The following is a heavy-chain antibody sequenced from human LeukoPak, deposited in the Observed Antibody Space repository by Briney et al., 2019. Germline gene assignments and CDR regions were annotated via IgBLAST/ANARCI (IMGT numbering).Heavy chain of an antibody. CDR1: GFSVSTKY. CDR2: IYSGGST. CDR3: ARITIAVAGRGFDY. D-gene: IGHD6-19*01. J-gene: IGHJ4*02. Sequence: PGGSLRLSCAASGFSVSTKYMSWVRQPPGKGLEWVSVIYSGGSTYYADSVKGRFTISRDNSKNTLYLQMNSLRVEDTAVYYCARITIAVAGRGFDYWGQGTLVTVSS. V-gene: IGHV3-53*01.